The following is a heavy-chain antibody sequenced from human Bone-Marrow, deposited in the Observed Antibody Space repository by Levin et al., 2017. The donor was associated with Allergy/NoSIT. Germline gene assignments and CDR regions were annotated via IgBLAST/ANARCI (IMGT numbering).Heavy chain of an antibody. Sequence: GSLRLSCAVYGGSFSGYYWSWIRQPPGKGLEWIGEINHSGSTNYNPSLKSRVTISVDTSKNQFSLKLSSVTAADTAVYYCARVSATYSSSWYFDYWGQGTLVTVSS. CDR3: ARVSATYSSSWYFDY. J-gene: IGHJ4*02. D-gene: IGHD6-13*01. CDR2: INHSGST. V-gene: IGHV4-34*01. CDR1: GGSFSGYY.